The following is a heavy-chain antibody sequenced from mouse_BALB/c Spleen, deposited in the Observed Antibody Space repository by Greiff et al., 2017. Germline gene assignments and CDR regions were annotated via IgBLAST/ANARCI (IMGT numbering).Heavy chain of an antibody. D-gene: IGHD1-1*01. V-gene: IGHV5-6-5*01. CDR3: ARGDSSPYYFDY. CDR2: ISSGGST. CDR1: GFTFSSYA. Sequence: EVNVVESGGGLVQPGGSLKLSCAASGFTFSSYAMSWVRQTPEKRLEWVASISSGGSTYYPDSVKGRFTISRDNARNILYLQMSSLRSEDTAMYYCARGDSSPYYFDYWGQGTTLTVSS. J-gene: IGHJ2*01.